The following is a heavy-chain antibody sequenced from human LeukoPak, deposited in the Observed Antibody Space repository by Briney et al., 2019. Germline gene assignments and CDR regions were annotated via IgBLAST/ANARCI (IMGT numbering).Heavy chain of an antibody. CDR3: ARDHYYDSSGYSFDY. Sequence: GGSLRLSCAASGFTFSSYSMNWVRQAPGKGLEWVSCISTSSSYIYYADSLKGRFTISRDNARKSLYLQMNSLRAEDTAVYYCARDHYYDSSGYSFDYWGQGILVTVSS. CDR2: ISTSSSYI. D-gene: IGHD3-22*01. CDR1: GFTFSSYS. J-gene: IGHJ4*02. V-gene: IGHV3-21*01.